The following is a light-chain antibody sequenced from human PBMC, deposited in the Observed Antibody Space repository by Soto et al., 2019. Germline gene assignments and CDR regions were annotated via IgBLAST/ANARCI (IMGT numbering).Light chain of an antibody. CDR3: QSYDSSLSGSHVV. CDR1: SSNIGAGYD. V-gene: IGLV1-40*01. J-gene: IGLJ2*01. CDR2: GNS. Sequence: QSVLTQPPSVYGAPGQRVTISCTGSSSNIGAGYDVHWYQQLPGTAPKLLIYGNSNRPSGVPDRFSGSKSGTSASLAITGLQAEDEADYYCQSYDSSLSGSHVVFGGGTKVTVL.